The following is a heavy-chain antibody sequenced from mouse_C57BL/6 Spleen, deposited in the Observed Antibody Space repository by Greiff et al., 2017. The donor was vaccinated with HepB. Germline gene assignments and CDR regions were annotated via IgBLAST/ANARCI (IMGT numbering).Heavy chain of an antibody. J-gene: IGHJ2*01. V-gene: IGHV1-22*01. CDR1: GYTFTDYN. CDR2: INPNNGGT. CDR3: ARIGVPYYFDY. D-gene: IGHD2-14*01. Sequence: DVQLQESGPELVKPGASVKMSCKASGYTFTDYNMHWVKQSHGKSLEWIGYINPNNGGTSYNQKFKGKATLTVNKSSSTAYMELRSLTSEDSAVYYCARIGVPYYFDYWGQGTTLTVSS.